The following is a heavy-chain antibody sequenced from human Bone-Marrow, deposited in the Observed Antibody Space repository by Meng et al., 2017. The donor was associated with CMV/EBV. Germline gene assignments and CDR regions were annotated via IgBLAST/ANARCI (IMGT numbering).Heavy chain of an antibody. CDR1: GFTFSSYS. J-gene: IGHJ6*02. D-gene: IGHD3-3*01. V-gene: IGHV3-21*04. CDR2: ISSSSSYI. CDR3: ARENLRSLDV. Sequence: GGSLRLSCAASGFTFSSYSMNWVRQAPGKGLEWVSSISSSSSYIYYADSVKGRFTISRDNSKNTLYLQMNSLRAEDTAVYYCARENLRSLDVWGQGTTVPVSS.